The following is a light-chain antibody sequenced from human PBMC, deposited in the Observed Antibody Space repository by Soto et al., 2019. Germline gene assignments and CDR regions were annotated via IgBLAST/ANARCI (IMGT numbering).Light chain of an antibody. V-gene: IGKV1-39*01. J-gene: IGKJ2*01. CDR2: ASS. Sequence: DLQMTQSPSSLSASVGDRVTITCRATQTVKDYLNWYQQKSGRPPRVLIYASSTLQTGVPSRFIGSGSGTEFTLTSTNLQPEDSATYYCQQSFTMPRTFGQGTKLEIK. CDR1: QTVKDY. CDR3: QQSFTMPRT.